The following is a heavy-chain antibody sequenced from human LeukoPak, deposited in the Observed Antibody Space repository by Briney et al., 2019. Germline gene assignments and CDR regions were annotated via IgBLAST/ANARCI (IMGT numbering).Heavy chain of an antibody. CDR3: AREFSSKLEWLAYVTGDDAFDV. J-gene: IGHJ3*01. Sequence: GASVKVSCKAFGYSFTGYHLHWVRQAPRQGLEWMGWVNLKTGGTNYARKFQGRVTMTRDTSINTVNMELSRLTSDDTAVYYCAREFSSKLEWLAYVTGDDAFDVWGQGTMITVS. V-gene: IGHV1-2*02. CDR1: GYSFTGYH. CDR2: VNLKTGGT. D-gene: IGHD3-3*01.